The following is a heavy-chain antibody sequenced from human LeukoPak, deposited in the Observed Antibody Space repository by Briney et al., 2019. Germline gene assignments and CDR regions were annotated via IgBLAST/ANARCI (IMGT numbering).Heavy chain of an antibody. D-gene: IGHD3-3*01. J-gene: IGHJ4*02. CDR3: AREGGFYRPLDY. CDR1: GGSVTSTNW. CDR2: FHLDGRT. Sequence: SETLSLTCDLSGGSVTSTNWWTWFRRPPGKGLEWSGEFHLDGRTNYNPSPKRRLIMSVDLPENHISLKLASVTAADTAVYYCAREGGFYRPLDYSGQGTLVTVSS. V-gene: IGHV4-4*02.